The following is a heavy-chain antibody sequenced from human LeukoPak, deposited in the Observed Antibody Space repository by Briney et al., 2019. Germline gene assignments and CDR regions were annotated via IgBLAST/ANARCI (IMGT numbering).Heavy chain of an antibody. CDR3: ARGRYSDDYGSHWFDP. J-gene: IGHJ5*02. D-gene: IGHD3-16*01. CDR2: IHYSETT. CDR1: GGPIRTYY. Sequence: PSETLSLTCTVSGGPIRTYYWSWIRQPPGKGLEWIGNIHYSETTNFNPSLKSRVAISVDTSKNQFSLKMTSVTAADTAIYYCARGRYSDDYGSHWFDPWGRGTLVTVSS. V-gene: IGHV4-59*01.